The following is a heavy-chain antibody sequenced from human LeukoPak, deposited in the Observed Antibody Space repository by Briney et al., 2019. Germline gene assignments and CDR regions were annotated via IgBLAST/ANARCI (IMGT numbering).Heavy chain of an antibody. J-gene: IGHJ2*01. D-gene: IGHD6-13*01. CDR2: INHSGST. CDR1: GGSFSGYY. Sequence: PSETLSLTCAVYGGSFSGYYWSWIRQPPGKGLEWIGEINHSGSTNYNPSLKSRVTISVDTSKNQFSLKLSSVTAADTAMYYCARYSTIGAGGRGWYFDLWGRGTLVTVSS. CDR3: ARYSTIGAGGRGWYFDL. V-gene: IGHV4-34*01.